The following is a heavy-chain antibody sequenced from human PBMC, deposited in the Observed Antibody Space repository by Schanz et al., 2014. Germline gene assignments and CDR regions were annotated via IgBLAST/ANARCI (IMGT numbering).Heavy chain of an antibody. CDR3: ARGASRDYFAMDV. CDR1: GFTFNTSW. Sequence: VQLVESGGALVQPGGSLRLSCSASGFTFNTSWFHWVRQPPGKGLLWVSRVSRDGSETTYVDSVRGRFTISRDTAKNTVFLQMNNLRAEDTAVYYCARGASRDYFAMDVWGQGTTVTVSS. V-gene: IGHV3-74*02. J-gene: IGHJ6*02. CDR2: VSRDGSET.